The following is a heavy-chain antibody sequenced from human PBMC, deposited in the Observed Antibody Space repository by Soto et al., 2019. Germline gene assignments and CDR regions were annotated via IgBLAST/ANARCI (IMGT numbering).Heavy chain of an antibody. D-gene: IGHD1-20*01. CDR3: AKDGIPYNGKNDAFDI. CDR2: VGGANSDT. V-gene: IGHV3-23*01. J-gene: IGHJ3*02. CDR1: GFTFRDYA. Sequence: EGQLLESGGGLVQPGGSLRLSCAASGFTFRDYAMRWVRQAPGKGLEYVSAVGGANSDTDYADSVKGRFIVSRDNSRNTLYLQMNNLRAEDTAVYYCAKDGIPYNGKNDAFDIWGQGTMVTVSS.